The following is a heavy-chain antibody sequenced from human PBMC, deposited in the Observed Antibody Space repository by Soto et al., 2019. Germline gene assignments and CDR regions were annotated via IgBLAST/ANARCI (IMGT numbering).Heavy chain of an antibody. D-gene: IGHD3-10*01. V-gene: IGHV3-30-3*01. CDR2: TSYDGLNT. Sequence: LRLSSAVSGFTLSTFAMHWLRQAPGKGLEWVATTSYDGLNTFYGESARGRFSISRDTSKNTLFLQMNSLKTEDTAVYYCAKPSSGLRDYFDSGGRGTLVTVS. J-gene: IGHJ4*02. CDR1: GFTLSTFA. CDR3: AKPSSGLRDYFDS.